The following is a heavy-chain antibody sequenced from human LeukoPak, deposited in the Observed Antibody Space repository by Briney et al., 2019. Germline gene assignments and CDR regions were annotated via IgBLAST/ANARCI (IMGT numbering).Heavy chain of an antibody. CDR2: IYPGDSDT. CDR1: GYSFTTYW. V-gene: IGHV5-51*01. J-gene: IGHJ4*02. CDR3: ARALVGAATLSY. D-gene: IGHD1-26*01. Sequence: GESLKISCKGSGYSFTTYWIAWVRQMPGKGLEWMGVIYPGDSDTRYSPSFQGQVTLSADKSISTAYLQWSSRKASDTAIYYCARALVGAATLSYWGQGTLVTVSS.